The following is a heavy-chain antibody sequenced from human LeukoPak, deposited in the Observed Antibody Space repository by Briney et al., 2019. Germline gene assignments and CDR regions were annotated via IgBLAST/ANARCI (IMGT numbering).Heavy chain of an antibody. CDR2: ISSNGGST. CDR3: ARHGHYDFWSGYSLDY. J-gene: IGHJ4*02. V-gene: IGHV3-64*01. CDR1: GFTFSSYA. D-gene: IGHD3-3*01. Sequence: QPGGSLRLSCAASGFTFSSYAMHWVRQAPGKGLEYVSAISSNGGSTYYANSVKGRFTISRDNSKNTLYLQMGSLRAEDMAVYYCARHGHYDFWSGYSLDYWAREPWSPSPQ.